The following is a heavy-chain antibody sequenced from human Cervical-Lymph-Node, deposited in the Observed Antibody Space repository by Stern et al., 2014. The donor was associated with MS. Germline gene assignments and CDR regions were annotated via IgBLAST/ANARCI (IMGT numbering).Heavy chain of an antibody. Sequence: QVQLQESGPRLVKPSETLSLTCSVSAGSISGGSYYWGWIRQSPDKGLEWIGNAYYTGVTYYNPSLKSRVTISVDTAQELLYLRLSSVTAADTAMYYCALYYDTTGQPFDYWGQGTLVSVSS. J-gene: IGHJ4*02. V-gene: IGHV4-39*01. CDR3: ALYYDTTGQPFDY. CDR2: AYYTGVT. D-gene: IGHD3-22*01. CDR1: AGSISGGSYY.